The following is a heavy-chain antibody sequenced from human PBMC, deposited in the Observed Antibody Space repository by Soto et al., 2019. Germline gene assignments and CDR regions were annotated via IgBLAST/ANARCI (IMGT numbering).Heavy chain of an antibody. CDR3: AHRHGSWYSFDY. CDR1: GFSLSTSGVG. Sequence: QITLKESGPTLVKPTQTLTLTCTFSGFSLSTSGVGVGWIRQPPGKALEWLALIYWDDDKRYSPSLKSKLTITKDTSKNQVVLTMTNMDPVDTVTYYCAHRHGSWYSFDYWGQGTLVTVSS. J-gene: IGHJ4*02. D-gene: IGHD6-13*01. V-gene: IGHV2-5*02. CDR2: IYWDDDK.